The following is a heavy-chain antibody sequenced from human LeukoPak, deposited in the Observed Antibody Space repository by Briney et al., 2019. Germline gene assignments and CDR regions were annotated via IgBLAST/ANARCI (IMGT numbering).Heavy chain of an antibody. V-gene: IGHV4-39*07. Sequence: RSSETLSLTCTVSGGSISSSSYYWGWIRQPPGKGLEWIGSIYYSGSTYYNPSLKSRVTISVDTSKNQFSLKLSSVTAADTAVYYCARICSSTSCKPNYYYYYYMDVWGKGTTVTVSS. CDR1: GGSISSSSYY. J-gene: IGHJ6*03. CDR3: ARICSSTSCKPNYYYYYYMDV. CDR2: IYYSGST. D-gene: IGHD2-2*01.